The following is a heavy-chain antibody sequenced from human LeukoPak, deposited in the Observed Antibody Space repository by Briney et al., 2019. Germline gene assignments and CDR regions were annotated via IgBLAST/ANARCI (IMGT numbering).Heavy chain of an antibody. J-gene: IGHJ4*02. CDR1: GFRFDDYG. CDR2: INWNGGST. CDR3: ARGGSTGWYSFDY. D-gene: IGHD6-19*01. Sequence: GGSLRLSCVASGFRFDDYGMSWVRQAPGKGLEWVSGINWNGGSTGYADSVKGRFTISRDNAKNSLYLRMNSLRAEDTALYYCARGGSTGWYSFDYWGQGTLVTVSS. V-gene: IGHV3-20*04.